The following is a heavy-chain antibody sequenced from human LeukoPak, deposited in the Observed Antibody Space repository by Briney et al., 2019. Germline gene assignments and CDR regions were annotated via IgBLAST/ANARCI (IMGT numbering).Heavy chain of an antibody. CDR3: ARDYYDSSGYYSSDAFDI. Sequence: SETLSLTCTVSGYSISSGYYWGWIRQPPGKGLEWIGSIYHSGSTYYNPSLKSRVTISVDTSKNRFSLKLSSVTAADTAVYYCARDYYDSSGYYSSDAFDIWGQGTMVTVSS. CDR1: GYSISSGYY. J-gene: IGHJ3*02. V-gene: IGHV4-38-2*02. CDR2: IYHSGST. D-gene: IGHD3-22*01.